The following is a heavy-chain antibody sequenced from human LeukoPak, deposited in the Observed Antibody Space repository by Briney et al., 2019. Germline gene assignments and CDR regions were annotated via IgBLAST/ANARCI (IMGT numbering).Heavy chain of an antibody. CDR3: ARRYSSSWYNLDPNWFDP. J-gene: IGHJ5*02. D-gene: IGHD6-13*01. CDR1: GFTFSDAW. V-gene: IGHV4-59*08. Sequence: GSLRLSCAASGFTFSDAWMGWIRQPPGKGLEWIGYVYYTGSPNYNPSLKSRVTISLDRSNNQFSLKLSSVTAADTAVYYCARRYSSSWYNLDPNWFDPWGQGTLVTVSS. CDR2: VYYTGSP.